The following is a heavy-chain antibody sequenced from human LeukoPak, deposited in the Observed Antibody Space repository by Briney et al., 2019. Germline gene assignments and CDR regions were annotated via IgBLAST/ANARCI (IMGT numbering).Heavy chain of an antibody. CDR2: IWYDGSNK. Sequence: PGRSLRLSCAASGFTFSSYGMHWVRQAPVKGLGWVAVIWYDGSNKYYADSVKGRFTISRDNSKNTLYLQMNSLRAEDTAVYYCARAPPTGIEFDYWGQGTLVTVSS. D-gene: IGHD3-9*01. CDR1: GFTFSSYG. V-gene: IGHV3-33*01. CDR3: ARAPPTGIEFDY. J-gene: IGHJ4*02.